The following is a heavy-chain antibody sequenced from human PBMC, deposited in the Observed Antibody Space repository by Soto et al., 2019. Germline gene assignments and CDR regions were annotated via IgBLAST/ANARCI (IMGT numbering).Heavy chain of an antibody. Sequence: GGSLRLSCAASGFTFSNAWMSWVRQAPGKGLEWVARIKSKMDGGTTDYEAPVKGRFTISRNDSKNTLHLQMNSLKTEDTAAYYCPTGGSSASACIRGGDYWGQGTLVTVSS. V-gene: IGHV3-15*01. CDR3: PTGGSSASACIRGGDY. D-gene: IGHD6-13*01. CDR1: GFTFSNAW. CDR2: IKSKMDGGTT. J-gene: IGHJ4*02.